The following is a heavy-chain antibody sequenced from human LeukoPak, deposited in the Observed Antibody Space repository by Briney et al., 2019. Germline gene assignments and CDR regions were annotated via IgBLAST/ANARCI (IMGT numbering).Heavy chain of an antibody. CDR1: GFTFSSYA. CDR3: AKDEYCSSTSCLYYYYYMDV. J-gene: IGHJ6*03. Sequence: PGGSLRLSCAASGFTFSSYAMSWVRQAPGKGPEWVSAISGSGGSTYYADSVKGRFTISRDNSKNTLYLQMNSLRAEDTAVYYCAKDEYCSSTSCLYYYYYMDVWGKGTTVTVSS. D-gene: IGHD2-2*01. CDR2: ISGSGGST. V-gene: IGHV3-23*01.